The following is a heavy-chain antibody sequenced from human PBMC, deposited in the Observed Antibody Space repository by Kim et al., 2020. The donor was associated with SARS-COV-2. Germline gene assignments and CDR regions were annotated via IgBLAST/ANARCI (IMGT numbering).Heavy chain of an antibody. J-gene: IGHJ3*02. Sequence: SETLSLTCTVSGGSISSGGYYWSWIRQHPGKGLEWIGYIYYSGSTYYNPSLKSRVTISVDTSKNQFSLKLSSVTAADTAVYYCARVCRYSSSCHQAFDIWGQGTMVTVSS. CDR3: ARVCRYSSSCHQAFDI. V-gene: IGHV4-31*03. CDR2: IYYSGST. D-gene: IGHD6-13*01. CDR1: GGSISSGGYY.